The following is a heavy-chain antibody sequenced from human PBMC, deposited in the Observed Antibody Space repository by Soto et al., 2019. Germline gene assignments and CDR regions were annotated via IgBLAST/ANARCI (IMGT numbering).Heavy chain of an antibody. D-gene: IGHD3-16*02. Sequence: LGESLKISCKGSGYSFTSYWISWVRQMPGKGLEWMGRIDPSDSYTNYSPSFQGHVTISADKSISTAYLQWSSLKASDTAMYYCARTPNYDYVWGSYRQTDAFDIWGQGTIVTVSS. CDR2: IDPSDSYT. CDR3: ARTPNYDYVWGSYRQTDAFDI. CDR1: GYSFTSYW. J-gene: IGHJ3*02. V-gene: IGHV5-10-1*01.